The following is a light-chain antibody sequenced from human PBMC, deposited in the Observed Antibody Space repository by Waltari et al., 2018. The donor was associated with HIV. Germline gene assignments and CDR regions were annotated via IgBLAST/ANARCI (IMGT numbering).Light chain of an antibody. CDR2: DVS. CDR3: GSYSGSKNFAV. J-gene: IGLJ3*02. Sequence: QSALTQPPSASGSPGQSVTISCTGTSRDVGGYNYVSWYQQHPGKAPQLMIFDVSKRPSGVPDRFSGSKSGNTASLTVSGLQAEDEADYYCGSYSGSKNFAVFGGGTKLTVL. V-gene: IGLV2-8*01. CDR1: SRDVGGYNY.